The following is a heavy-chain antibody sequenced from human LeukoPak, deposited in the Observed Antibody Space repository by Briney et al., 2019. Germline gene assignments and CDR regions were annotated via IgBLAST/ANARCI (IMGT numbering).Heavy chain of an antibody. CDR3: ARGYGGGYCSSTSCYHFDY. CDR1: GYTFTGYY. J-gene: IGHJ4*02. Sequence: ASVKVSCKASGYTFTGYYMHWVRQAPGQGLEWMGWINPNSGGTNYAQKFQGRVTMTRDTSISTAYMELSRLRSDDTAVNYCARGYGGGYCSSTSCYHFDYWGQGTLVTVSS. D-gene: IGHD2-2*01. CDR2: INPNSGGT. V-gene: IGHV1-2*02.